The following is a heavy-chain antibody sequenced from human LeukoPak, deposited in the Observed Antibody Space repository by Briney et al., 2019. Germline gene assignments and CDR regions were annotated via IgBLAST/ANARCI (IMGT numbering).Heavy chain of an antibody. D-gene: IGHD3-22*01. CDR1: DGSISSYY. Sequence: SETLSLTCSISDGSISSYYWNWIRQSPGKGLEWIGHIHYSGSTHYNPSLQSRVSISIDTSKNHFSLKLRSVTAVDTAVYYCARWGHFDTSGYFVVDYWGQGTLVTVSS. CDR2: IHYSGST. J-gene: IGHJ4*02. CDR3: ARWGHFDTSGYFVVDY. V-gene: IGHV4-59*01.